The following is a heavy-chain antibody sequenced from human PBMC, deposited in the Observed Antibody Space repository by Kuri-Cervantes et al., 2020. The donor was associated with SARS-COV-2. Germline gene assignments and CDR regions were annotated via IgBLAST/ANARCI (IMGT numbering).Heavy chain of an antibody. J-gene: IGHJ4*02. Sequence: GESLKISCAASGFTFSSYAMHWVRQAPGKGLEWVAVISYDGSNKYYADSVKGRFTISRDNSKNTLYLQMNSLGAEDTAVYYCAKGWGWEPDDYWGQGTLVTVSS. CDR2: ISYDGSNK. V-gene: IGHV3-30-3*01. D-gene: IGHD1-26*01. CDR1: GFTFSSYA. CDR3: AKGWGWEPDDY.